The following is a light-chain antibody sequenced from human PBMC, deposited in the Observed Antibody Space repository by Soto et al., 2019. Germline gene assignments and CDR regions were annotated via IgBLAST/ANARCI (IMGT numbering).Light chain of an antibody. CDR1: SSDVGGYNY. V-gene: IGLV2-14*03. Sequence: QSALTQPASVSGSPGQSIAISCTGTSSDVGGYNYVTWYQQHPGKAPKLMIYDVSNRPSGVSDRFSGSKSGNTASLTISGLQAEDEGDYYCNSYTSSSTYVFGPGTKVTVL. J-gene: IGLJ1*01. CDR3: NSYTSSSTYV. CDR2: DVS.